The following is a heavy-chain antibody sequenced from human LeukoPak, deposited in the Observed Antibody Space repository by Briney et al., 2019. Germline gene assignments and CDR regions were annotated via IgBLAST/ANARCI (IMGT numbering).Heavy chain of an antibody. J-gene: IGHJ4*02. V-gene: IGHV3-33*01. CDR2: IWYDGSNK. CDR1: GFTFSSYG. CDR3: ARDENWRAHFSGPFYY. D-gene: IGHD2-15*01. Sequence: PGGSLRLSCAASGFTFSSYGMHWVRQAPGKGLEWVAVIWYDGSNKYYADSVKGRFTISRDNSKNTLYLQMNSLRAEDTAVYYCARDENWRAHFSGPFYYWGQGTLVTVSS.